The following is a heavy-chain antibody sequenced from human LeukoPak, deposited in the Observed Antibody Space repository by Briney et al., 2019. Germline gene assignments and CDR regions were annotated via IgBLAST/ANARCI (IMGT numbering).Heavy chain of an antibody. CDR2: IIPIFGTA. D-gene: IGHD5-24*01. CDR1: GGTFSSYA. Sequence: SVKVSCKASGGTFSSYAISWVRQAPGQGLEWVGGIIPIFGTANYAQKFQGRVTIITDESTSTAYMELSSLRSEDTAVYYCAREDGYNHAFDIWGQGTMVTVSS. J-gene: IGHJ3*02. CDR3: AREDGYNHAFDI. V-gene: IGHV1-69*05.